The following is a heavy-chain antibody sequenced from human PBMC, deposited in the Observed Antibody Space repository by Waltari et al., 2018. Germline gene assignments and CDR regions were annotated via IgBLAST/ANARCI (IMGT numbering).Heavy chain of an antibody. CDR3: AKSPDYGDFYFDY. J-gene: IGHJ4*02. V-gene: IGHV3-9*01. CDR2: ISWNSGSI. D-gene: IGHD4-17*01. Sequence: EVQLVESGGGLVQPGRSLRLSCAASGFTFDDYAMHWVRQAPGKGLEWVSGISWNSGSIGYADSVKGRFTISRDNAKNSLYLQMNSLRAEDTALYYCAKSPDYGDFYFDYWGQGTLVIVSS. CDR1: GFTFDDYA.